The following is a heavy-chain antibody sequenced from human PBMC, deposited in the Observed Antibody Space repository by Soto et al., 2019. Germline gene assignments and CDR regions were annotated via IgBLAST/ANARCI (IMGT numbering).Heavy chain of an antibody. J-gene: IGHJ6*02. CDR2: INPTGGST. CDR3: ARGEWLSTFGMDL. CDR1: GYTFTNYY. Sequence: ASVKVSCKASGYTFTNYYMHWVRQAPGQGLGWVGIINPTGGSTTYAQKFQGRVTMTRDTSTSTVYMELSSLRSEDTAVYYCARGEWLSTFGMDLWGQGTTVTVSS. V-gene: IGHV1-46*01. D-gene: IGHD3-3*01.